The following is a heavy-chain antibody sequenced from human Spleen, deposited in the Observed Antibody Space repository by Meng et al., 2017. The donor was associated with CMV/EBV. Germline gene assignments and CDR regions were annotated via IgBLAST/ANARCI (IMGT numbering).Heavy chain of an antibody. CDR1: GFSFSTHA. J-gene: IGHJ4*02. Sequence: GESLKIPWAASGFSFSTHAMNWVRQAPGKGLEWVSAISGTDTNTYYADSVKGRFTVSRDNSKNTLYLQMNSLRVDDTAVYYCAKDQGVRYSSGWYDYWGQGTLVTVSS. CDR2: ISGTDTNT. V-gene: IGHV3-23*01. CDR3: AKDQGVRYSSGWYDY. D-gene: IGHD6-19*01.